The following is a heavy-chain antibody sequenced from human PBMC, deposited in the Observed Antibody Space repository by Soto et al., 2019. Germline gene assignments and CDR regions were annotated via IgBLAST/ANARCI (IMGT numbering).Heavy chain of an antibody. J-gene: IGHJ4*02. CDR1: GFTFSSYS. CDR3: ARERINCSSTSCYREIDY. D-gene: IGHD2-2*01. CDR2: ISSSSSTI. Sequence: GGSLRLSCAASGFTFSSYSMNWVRQAPGKGLEWVSYISSSSSTIYYADSVKGRFTISRDNAKNSLYLQMNSLRAEDTAVYYCARERINCSSTSCYREIDYWGQGTLVTVSS. V-gene: IGHV3-48*01.